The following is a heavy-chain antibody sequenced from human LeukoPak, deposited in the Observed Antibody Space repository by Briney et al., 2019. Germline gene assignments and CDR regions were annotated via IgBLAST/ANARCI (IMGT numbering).Heavy chain of an antibody. Sequence: PSETLSLTCTVSGGSISSSSYYWGWIRQPPGKGLEWIVSIYYSGSTYYNPSLKSRVTISVDTSKNQFSLKLSSVTAADTAVYYCARQPIVVVPAAADYWGQGTLVTVSS. D-gene: IGHD2-2*01. J-gene: IGHJ4*02. V-gene: IGHV4-39*01. CDR2: IYYSGST. CDR3: ARQPIVVVPAAADY. CDR1: GGSISSSSYY.